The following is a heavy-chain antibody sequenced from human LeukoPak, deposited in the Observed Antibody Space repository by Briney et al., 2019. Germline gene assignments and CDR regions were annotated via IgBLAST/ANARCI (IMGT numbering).Heavy chain of an antibody. J-gene: IGHJ4*02. Sequence: GASVKVSCKASGYTFTGYGISWVRQAPGQGLEWMGWISAYNGNTNYTQKLQGRVTMTTDTSTSTAYMELRSLRSDDTAVYYCARDYYGSGSYSLPVDYWGQGTLVTVSS. CDR2: ISAYNGNT. D-gene: IGHD3-10*01. CDR1: GYTFTGYG. CDR3: ARDYYGSGSYSLPVDY. V-gene: IGHV1-18*04.